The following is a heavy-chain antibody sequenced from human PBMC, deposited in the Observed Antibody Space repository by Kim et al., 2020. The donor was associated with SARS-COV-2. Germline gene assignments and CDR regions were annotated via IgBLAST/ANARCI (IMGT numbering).Heavy chain of an antibody. CDR1: GYTFTSYA. Sequence: ASVKVSCKASGYTFTSYAMNWVRQAPGQGLEWMGWINTNTGNPTYAQGFTGRFVFSLDTSVSTAYLQISSLKAEDTAVYYCARVTGTTYPYYYGMDVWGQGTTVTVSS. D-gene: IGHD1-7*01. J-gene: IGHJ6*02. V-gene: IGHV7-4-1*02. CDR3: ARVTGTTYPYYYGMDV. CDR2: INTNTGNP.